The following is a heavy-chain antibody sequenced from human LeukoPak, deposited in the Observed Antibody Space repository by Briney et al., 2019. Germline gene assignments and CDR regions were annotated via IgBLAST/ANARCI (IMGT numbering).Heavy chain of an antibody. CDR3: ASHRYWNFYLDY. CDR1: GGSISSGGYY. Sequence: NSSETLSLTCTVSGGSISSGGYYWSWIRQPPGKGLEWIGYIHYSGNTNYNPSLKSRVTISRDMSKNLISLELTSLTAADTAVYFCASHRYWNFYLDYWGQGTLVAVSS. D-gene: IGHD1-7*01. CDR2: IHYSGNT. V-gene: IGHV4-61*08. J-gene: IGHJ4*02.